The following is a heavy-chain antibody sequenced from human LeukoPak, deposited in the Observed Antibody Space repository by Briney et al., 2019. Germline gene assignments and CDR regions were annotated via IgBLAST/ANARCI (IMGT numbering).Heavy chain of an antibody. D-gene: IGHD3-10*01. CDR1: GFTFSSYA. CDR3: AKHDRGSGSPYYFDY. Sequence: GGSLRLSCAASGFTFSSYAMSWVRQAPGKGLKWVSAISNSGGSTYYADSVKGRFTISRDNSKNTLYLQMNSLRAEDTAVYYCAKHDRGSGSPYYFDYWGQGTLVTVSS. V-gene: IGHV3-23*01. J-gene: IGHJ4*02. CDR2: ISNSGGST.